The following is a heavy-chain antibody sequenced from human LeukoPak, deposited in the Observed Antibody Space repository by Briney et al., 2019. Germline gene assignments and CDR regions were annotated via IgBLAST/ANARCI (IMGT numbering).Heavy chain of an antibody. V-gene: IGHV3-33*06. J-gene: IGHJ6*03. CDR1: GFTFSSYG. CDR2: IWYDGSNK. CDR3: AKALVTMVRGVIINYYYYYMDV. Sequence: GGSLRLSCAASGFTFSSYGMHWVRQAPGQGLMWVAVIWYDGSNKYYADSVKGRFTIYRDNSKNTLYLQMNSLRAEDTAVYYCAKALVTMVRGVIINYYYYYMDVWGKGTTVTVSS. D-gene: IGHD3-10*01.